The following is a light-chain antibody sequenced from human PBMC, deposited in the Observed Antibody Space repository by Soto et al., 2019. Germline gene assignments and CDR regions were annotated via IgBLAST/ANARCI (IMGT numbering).Light chain of an antibody. Sequence: DIQMTQSPSSLSASVGDRVTITCRASQSVSNYLNWFQQKPGKAPKLLIYATSTLESGVPPRFSGSGSETDFTLTISSLRPEDFATYFCQQYYNTPRTFGQGTKVEIK. CDR3: QQYYNTPRT. V-gene: IGKV1-39*01. J-gene: IGKJ1*01. CDR2: ATS. CDR1: QSVSNY.